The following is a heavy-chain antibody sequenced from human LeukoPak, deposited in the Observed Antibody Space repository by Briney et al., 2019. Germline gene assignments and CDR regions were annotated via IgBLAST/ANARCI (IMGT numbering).Heavy chain of an antibody. CDR2: IIPILNTT. J-gene: IGHJ6*02. CDR1: GGTFSSYT. Sequence: GSSVKVSCKASGGTFSSYTFNWVRQAPGQGPEWMGRIIPILNTTNYAQKLQDRVTIIADRSTSTTYMELRGLRSEDTAVYYCARGTSIRGDGYHGMDVWGQGTTITVSS. D-gene: IGHD3-10*01. V-gene: IGHV1-69*08. CDR3: ARGTSIRGDGYHGMDV.